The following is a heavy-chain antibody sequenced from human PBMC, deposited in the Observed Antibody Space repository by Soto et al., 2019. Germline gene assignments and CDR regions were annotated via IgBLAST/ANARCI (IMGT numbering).Heavy chain of an antibody. Sequence: PSETLSLTCAVYGGSFSGYYWSWIRQPPGKGLEWIGEINHSGNTNYNPSLKSRVTISVDKSKNQFSLKLSSVTAADTAVYYCAKEGGWGVTAIYYYYGMDVWGQGTTVTVSS. J-gene: IGHJ6*02. CDR3: AKEGGWGVTAIYYYYGMDV. CDR2: INHSGNT. V-gene: IGHV4-34*01. D-gene: IGHD2-21*02. CDR1: GGSFSGYY.